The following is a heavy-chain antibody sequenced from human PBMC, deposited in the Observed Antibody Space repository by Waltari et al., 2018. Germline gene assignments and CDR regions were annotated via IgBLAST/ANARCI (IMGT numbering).Heavy chain of an antibody. CDR3: ARPYRDFWSGFAFDI. D-gene: IGHD3-3*01. CDR1: GDSISSETSY. J-gene: IGHJ3*02. V-gene: IGHV4-30-4*08. Sequence: QVQLQESGPGLVKPSQTLSLTCTVSGDSISSETSYWTWLRQPPGKGLEWIGYIHYSGSTYYTPSLKNRLTISVDTSKNQFSLRLNSVTAADTAVYYCARPYRDFWSGFAFDIWGQGTLVTVSS. CDR2: IHYSGST.